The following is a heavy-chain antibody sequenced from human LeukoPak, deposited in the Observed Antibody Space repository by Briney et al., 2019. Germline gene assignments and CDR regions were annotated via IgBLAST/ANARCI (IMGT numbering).Heavy chain of an antibody. V-gene: IGHV3-21*01. CDR2: ISGSNSYI. CDR3: ARALTTLTYEGY. D-gene: IGHD1-1*01. J-gene: IGHJ4*02. Sequence: GGSLDLSWQASGSTASGNNMSWIRQPPGKGREWVSSISGSNSYIFYADSVKGRFTVSRDNAKDSLYLQMNSLRAEDTAVYYCARALTTLTYEGYWGQGTLVTVSS. CDR1: GSTASGNN.